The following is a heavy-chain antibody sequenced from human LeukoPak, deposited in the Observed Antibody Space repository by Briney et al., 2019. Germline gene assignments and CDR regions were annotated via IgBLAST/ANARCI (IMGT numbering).Heavy chain of an antibody. CDR3: ARDLLDSSGYRNSPGAFDI. CDR1: GFTFDDYA. Sequence: GGSLRLSCAASGFTFDDYAMHWVRQAPGKGLEWVSYISSSSSTIYYADSVKGRFAISRDNAKNSLYLQMNSLRAEDTAVYYCARDLLDSSGYRNSPGAFDIWGQGTMVTVSS. CDR2: ISSSSSTI. J-gene: IGHJ3*02. V-gene: IGHV3-48*01. D-gene: IGHD3-22*01.